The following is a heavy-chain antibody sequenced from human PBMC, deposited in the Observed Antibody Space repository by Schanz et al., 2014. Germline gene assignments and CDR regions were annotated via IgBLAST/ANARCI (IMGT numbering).Heavy chain of an antibody. Sequence: QVQLVESGGGVVQPGRSLRLSCAASGFTFSSYAMSWVRQAPGKGLEWLSYISDSGTYTNYADSVKGRFTISRDNAKSSLYLQMNSLRVEDTAVYYCAASCGWHPATDCWGQGTLVTVSS. CDR1: GFTFSSYA. D-gene: IGHD6-19*01. J-gene: IGHJ4*02. V-gene: IGHV3-11*05. CDR2: ISDSGTYT. CDR3: AASCGWHPATDC.